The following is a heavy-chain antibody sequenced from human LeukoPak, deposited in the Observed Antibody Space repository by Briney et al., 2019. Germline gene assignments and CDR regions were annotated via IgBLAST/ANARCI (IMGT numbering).Heavy chain of an antibody. Sequence: PGGSLRLSCVASGFPVNSTYMNWVRQAPGKGLEWVSVIHSGGSTYYADSVKGRFTISRDTSKNMLYLQMSSLRPEDTALYYCARDKKRNSYGHNYYGMDVWGQGTTVTVSS. D-gene: IGHD5-18*01. CDR2: IHSGGST. J-gene: IGHJ6*02. V-gene: IGHV3-53*05. CDR1: GFPVNSTY. CDR3: ARDKKRNSYGHNYYGMDV.